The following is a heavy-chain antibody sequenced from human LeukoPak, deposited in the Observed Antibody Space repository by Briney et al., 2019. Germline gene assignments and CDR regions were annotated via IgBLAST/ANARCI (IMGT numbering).Heavy chain of an antibody. V-gene: IGHV4-39*01. CDR1: GGSISSSSYY. D-gene: IGHD3-10*01. Sequence: SETLSLTCSVSGGSISSSSYYWGWIRQPPGKGLEWIGSIYYSGSTYYNPSLKSRVTISVDTSKNQSSLKLSSVTAADTAVYDCARLLVSYLDYWGQGTLVTVSS. J-gene: IGHJ4*02. CDR3: ARLLVSYLDY. CDR2: IYYSGST.